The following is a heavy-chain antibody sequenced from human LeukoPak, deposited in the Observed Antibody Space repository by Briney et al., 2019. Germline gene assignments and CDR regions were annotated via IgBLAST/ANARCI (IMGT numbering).Heavy chain of an antibody. CDR2: ISGSGGST. CDR1: GFTFSSYA. V-gene: IGHV3-23*01. CDR3: AKGRYSHLYYFDY. Sequence: GGSLRLSCAASGFTFSSYAMSWVRQAPGQGLEWVSAISGSGGSTYYADSVKGRFTISRDNSKNTLYLQMNSLRAEDTAVYYCAKGRYSHLYYFDYWGQGTLVTVSS. J-gene: IGHJ4*02. D-gene: IGHD5-18*01.